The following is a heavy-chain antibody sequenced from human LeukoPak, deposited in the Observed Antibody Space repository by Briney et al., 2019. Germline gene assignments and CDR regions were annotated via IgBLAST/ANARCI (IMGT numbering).Heavy chain of an antibody. Sequence: SVKVSCKASGGTFSSYAITWVRQAPGQGLEWMGGIIPIFGTANYAQKFQGRVTITADESTSTAYMELSSLRSEDTAVYYCAGYLGSYYYYFDYWGQGTLATVSS. CDR2: IIPIFGTA. J-gene: IGHJ4*02. CDR1: GGTFSSYA. D-gene: IGHD1-26*01. CDR3: AGYLGSYYYYFDY. V-gene: IGHV1-69*01.